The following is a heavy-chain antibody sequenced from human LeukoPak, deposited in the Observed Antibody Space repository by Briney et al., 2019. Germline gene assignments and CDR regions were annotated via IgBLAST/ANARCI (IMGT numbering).Heavy chain of an antibody. D-gene: IGHD6-13*01. CDR2: INHSGST. CDR3: ASTAAPPPSYYYYMDV. J-gene: IGHJ6*03. Sequence: KPSETLSLTCAVYGGSFSGYYWSWIRQPPGKGLEWIGEINHSGSTNYNPSLKSRVTISVDTSKNQFSLKLSSVTAADTAVYYCASTAAPPPSYYYYMDVWGKGTTVTVSS. V-gene: IGHV4-34*01. CDR1: GGSFSGYY.